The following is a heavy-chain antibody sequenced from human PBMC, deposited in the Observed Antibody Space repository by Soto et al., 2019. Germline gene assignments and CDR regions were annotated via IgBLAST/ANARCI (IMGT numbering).Heavy chain of an antibody. V-gene: IGHV3-53*01. D-gene: IGHD1-26*01. CDR1: GFSVSNNY. J-gene: IGHJ3*01. CDR2: LYSIGTR. CDR3: ARDIGQGSELKSSGGFDV. Sequence: EVQLVESGGGLIQPGDSLRLSCVASGFSVSNNYMSWVRQAPGKGLEWVSVLYSIGTRYYADSVQGRFTISRDNSKNTLYLKMNSLRAEDTAVYYCARDIGQGSELKSSGGFDVWGHGKKVTVSS.